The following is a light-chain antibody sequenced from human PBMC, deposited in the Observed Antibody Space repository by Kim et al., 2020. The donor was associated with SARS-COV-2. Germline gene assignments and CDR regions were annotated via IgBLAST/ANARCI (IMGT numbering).Light chain of an antibody. J-gene: IGKJ1*01. CDR1: QSVLNSSNNKNS. CDR3: HQSYGFPPT. V-gene: IGKV4-1*01. CDR2: WAA. Sequence: ATINCTSSQSVLNSSNNKNSVGWYQQKAGQAPKLLIYWAATRASGVPDRFSGSGCGTDFTLTIGNLQAEDVALYYCHQSYGFPPTFGQGTKVDIK.